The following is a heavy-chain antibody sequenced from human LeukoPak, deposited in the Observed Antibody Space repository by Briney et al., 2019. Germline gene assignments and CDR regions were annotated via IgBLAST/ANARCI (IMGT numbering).Heavy chain of an antibody. CDR1: GGTFSSYA. D-gene: IGHD6-13*01. CDR3: AREPRSSSWYHGRPVPVFDY. CDR2: IIPIFGTA. V-gene: IGHV1-69*13. Sequence: SVKVSCKASGGTFSSYAISWVRQAPGQGLEWMGGIIPIFGTANYAQKFQGRVTSTADESTSTAYMELSSLRSEDTAVYYCAREPRSSSWYHGRPVPVFDYWGQGTLVTVSS. J-gene: IGHJ4*02.